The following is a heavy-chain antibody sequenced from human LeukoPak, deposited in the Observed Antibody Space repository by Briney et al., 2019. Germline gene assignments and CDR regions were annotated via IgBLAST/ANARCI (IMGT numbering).Heavy chain of an antibody. J-gene: IGHJ5*02. CDR3: ARQYHNWFDP. D-gene: IGHD2-2*02. CDR1: GGSISSGSYY. Sequence: SETLSLTCTVSGGSISSGSYYWSWIRQPAGKGLEWIGRIYTSGSTNYNPSLKSRVTISVDTSKNQFSLKLSSVTAADTAVYYCARQYHNWFDPWGQGTLVTVSS. V-gene: IGHV4-61*02. CDR2: IYTSGST.